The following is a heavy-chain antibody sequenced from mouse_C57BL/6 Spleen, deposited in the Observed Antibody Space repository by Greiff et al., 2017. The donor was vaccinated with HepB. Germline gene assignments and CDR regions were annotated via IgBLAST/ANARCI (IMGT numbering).Heavy chain of an antibody. Sequence: VQLQQPGAELVMPGASVKLSCKASGYTFTSYWMHWVKQRPGQGLEWIGEIDPSDSYTNYNQKFKGKSTLTVDKSSSTAYMQLSSLTSEDSAVYYCARKGFTTVVAYYAMDYWGQGTSVTVSS. D-gene: IGHD1-1*01. CDR2: IDPSDSYT. CDR1: GYTFTSYW. J-gene: IGHJ4*01. CDR3: ARKGFTTVVAYYAMDY. V-gene: IGHV1-69*01.